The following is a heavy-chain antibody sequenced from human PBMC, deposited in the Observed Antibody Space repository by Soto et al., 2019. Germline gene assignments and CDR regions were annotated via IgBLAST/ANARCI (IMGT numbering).Heavy chain of an antibody. CDR1: GGTFSSYA. Sequence: QVQLVQSGAEVKKPGSSVKVSCKASGGTFSSYAISWVRQAPGQGLEWMGGIIPIFGTANYAQKFQGRVTSTAEQSTSTDYMELSSLRSEDTPVYYCARCIVLVPAALQYYYYYGMDVWGQGTTVTVSS. J-gene: IGHJ6*02. CDR2: IIPIFGTA. CDR3: ARCIVLVPAALQYYYYYGMDV. V-gene: IGHV1-69*12. D-gene: IGHD2-2*01.